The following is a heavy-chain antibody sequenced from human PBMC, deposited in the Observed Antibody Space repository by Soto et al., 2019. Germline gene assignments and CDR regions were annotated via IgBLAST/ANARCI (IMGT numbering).Heavy chain of an antibody. J-gene: IGHJ6*02. D-gene: IGHD6-19*01. Sequence: QVQLVQSGAEVNKPGGSEKVACKASVYTFTSYGISWVRQAPGQGLEWMGWFSAYNGNTNYAQKLQGRVTMTTDPDTSTAYMEMSSLRSVDTAVYYCAREKYHPSIAVVAGYYYVMDVWGQGTTVTVSS. CDR1: VYTFTSYG. V-gene: IGHV1-18*01. CDR2: FSAYNGNT. CDR3: AREKYHPSIAVVAGYYYVMDV.